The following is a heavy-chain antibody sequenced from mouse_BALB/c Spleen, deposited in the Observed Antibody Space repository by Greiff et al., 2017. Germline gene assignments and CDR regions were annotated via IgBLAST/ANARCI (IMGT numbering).Heavy chain of an antibody. J-gene: IGHJ4*01. CDR3: DRRGHYYGAMDY. CDR1: GFSFTTSGMG. Sequence: QVTLKESGPGILKPSQSLSLSCSSSGFSFTTSGMGVGWIRPRSGKGLEWLVHIWWDDDKYYNPSLKSQLTISKDTSRNQVFLKITSVDTADTATYCGDRRGHYYGAMDYWGQGTSVTVSA. V-gene: IGHV8-8*01. D-gene: IGHD1-2*01. CDR2: IWWDDDK.